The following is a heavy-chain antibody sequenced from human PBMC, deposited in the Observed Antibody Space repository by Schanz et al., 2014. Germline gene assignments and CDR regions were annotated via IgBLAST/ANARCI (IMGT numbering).Heavy chain of an antibody. CDR3: ARGLIAAAGGAFDY. V-gene: IGHV3-23*01. CDR1: GFTFGDYA. CDR2: INTGVNT. J-gene: IGHJ4*02. D-gene: IGHD6-13*01. Sequence: EVQLLESGGGLVQPGGSLRLSCAASGFTFGDYAMTWVRQAPGKGLEWVSAINTGVNTYYADSVRGRFTMSRDNSKNTLYLQMNSRRAGDAAVYCCARGLIAAAGGAFDYWGQGTLVAVSA.